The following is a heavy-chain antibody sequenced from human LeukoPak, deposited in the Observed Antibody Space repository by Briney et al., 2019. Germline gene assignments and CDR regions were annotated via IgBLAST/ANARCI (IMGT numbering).Heavy chain of an antibody. CDR1: RLSFTTYA. CDR3: AMGTYFDY. CDR2: ISDSDGST. Sequence: GGSLRLSCAASRLSFTTYAMTWVRQAPGKGLEWVSTISDSDGSTFYADSVKGRFTISRDSSKHTAFLQMKGLRAEDTAIYFCAMGTYFDYWGQGTLVTVS. J-gene: IGHJ4*02. D-gene: IGHD7-27*01. V-gene: IGHV3-23*01.